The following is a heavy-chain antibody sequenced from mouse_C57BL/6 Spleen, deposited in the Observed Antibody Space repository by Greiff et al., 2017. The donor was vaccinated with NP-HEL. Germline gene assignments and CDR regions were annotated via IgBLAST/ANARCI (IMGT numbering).Heavy chain of an antibody. CDR1: GYAFSSSW. D-gene: IGHD2-12*01. J-gene: IGHJ2*01. CDR3: ARLAYVYFDY. CDR2: IYPGDGDT. V-gene: IGHV1-82*01. Sequence: VQLQQSGPELVKPGASVKISCKASGYAFSSSWMNWVKQRPGKGLEWIGRIYPGDGDTNYNGKFKGKATLTADKSSSTAYMQLSSLTSEDSAVYFCARLAYVYFDYWGQGTTLTVSS.